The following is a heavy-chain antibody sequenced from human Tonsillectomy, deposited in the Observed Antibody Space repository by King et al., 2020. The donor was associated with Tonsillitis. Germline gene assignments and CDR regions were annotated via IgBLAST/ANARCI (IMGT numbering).Heavy chain of an antibody. J-gene: IGHJ4*02. CDR3: ASTPPGSWYGSGEYYFDS. D-gene: IGHD6-19*01. V-gene: IGHV1-8*01. Sequence: VQLVESGAEVKKPGASVKVSCKASGYTFTSYDINWVRQATGQGLEWMGWMNPNSGNTGYGQKFQGRVTMSRNTSISTAYMELSSLRSEDTAVYYCASTPPGSWYGSGEYYFDSWGQGTLVTVSS. CDR1: GYTFTSYD. CDR2: MNPNSGNT.